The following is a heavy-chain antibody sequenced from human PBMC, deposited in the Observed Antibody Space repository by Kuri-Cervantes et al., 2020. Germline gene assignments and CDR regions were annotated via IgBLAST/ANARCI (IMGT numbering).Heavy chain of an antibody. CDR2: ISGSGGST. CDR3: AKDRTMLRDMDV. CDR1: GFTFSSYV. V-gene: IGHV3-23*01. D-gene: IGHD3-10*01. J-gene: IGHJ6*02. Sequence: GESLKISCAASGFTFSSYVMSWVRQAPGKGLEWVSAISGSGGSTYYADSVKGRFTISRDNSKNTLYLQMNSLRAEDTAVYYCAKDRTMLRDMDVWGQGTTVTGSS.